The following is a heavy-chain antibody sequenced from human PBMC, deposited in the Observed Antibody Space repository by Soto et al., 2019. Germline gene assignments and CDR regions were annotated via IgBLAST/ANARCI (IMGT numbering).Heavy chain of an antibody. CDR3: ARATYYYGSGSPPGYYYYMDV. CDR1: GGSFSGYY. CDR2: INHSGST. Sequence: ETLSLTCAVYGGSFSGYYWSWIRQPPGKGLEWIGEINHSGSTNYNPSLKSRVTISVDTSKNQFSLKLSSVTAADTAVYYCARATYYYGSGSPPGYYYYMDVWGKGTTITVSS. J-gene: IGHJ6*03. D-gene: IGHD3-10*01. V-gene: IGHV4-34*01.